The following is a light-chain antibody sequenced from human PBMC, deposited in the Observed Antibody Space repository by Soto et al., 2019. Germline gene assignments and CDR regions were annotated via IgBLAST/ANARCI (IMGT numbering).Light chain of an antibody. CDR1: SSDVGGYNY. CDR3: SSYTSSSTLSVV. V-gene: IGLV2-14*01. Sequence: ALTQPASVSGSPGQSITISCTGTSSDVGGYNYVSWYQQHPGKAPKLMIYEVSNRPSGVSNRFSGSKSGNTASLTISGLQAEDEADYYCSSYTSSSTLSVVFGGGTKLTVL. CDR2: EVS. J-gene: IGLJ2*01.